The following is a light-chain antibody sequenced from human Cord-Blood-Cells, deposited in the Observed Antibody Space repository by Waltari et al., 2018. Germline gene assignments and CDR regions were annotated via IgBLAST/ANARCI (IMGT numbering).Light chain of an antibody. CDR2: DVS. V-gene: IGLV2-11*01. Sequence: QPALTQPRSVSGSPGQPVTIPCTGTRSDVGGYNYVSWSQHHPGKAPKRMMYDVSKQPSGVPDRFSCSKSGNTASLTISGLQAEDEADYYWCSYAGSYTWVFGGGTKLTVL. CDR3: CSYAGSYTWV. J-gene: IGLJ3*02. CDR1: RSDVGGYNY.